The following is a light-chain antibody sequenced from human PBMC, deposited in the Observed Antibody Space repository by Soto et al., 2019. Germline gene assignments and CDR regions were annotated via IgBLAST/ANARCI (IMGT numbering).Light chain of an antibody. CDR2: GAS. Sequence: EIVFTHSPGTLSLSPGERATLSCRASQSVSSSYLAWYQQKPGQAPRLLIYGASSRATGIPDRFSGSGSGTDFTLTISRLEPEDFAVYYCQQRSNWPPITFGQGTRLEIK. J-gene: IGKJ5*01. V-gene: IGKV3D-20*02. CDR1: QSVSSSY. CDR3: QQRSNWPPIT.